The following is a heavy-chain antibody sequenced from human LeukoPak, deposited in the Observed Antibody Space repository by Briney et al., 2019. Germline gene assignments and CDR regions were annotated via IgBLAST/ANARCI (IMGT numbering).Heavy chain of an antibody. CDR3: ARGSGYSGYVAY. J-gene: IGHJ4*02. V-gene: IGHV3-23*01. Sequence: GGSLRLSCAGSGFTFSSYAMTWVRQAPRKGLEWVSLISGSGGTTYYADSVKGRFTISRDNSKNTLYLQMNSLRAEDTAVYYCARGSGYSGYVAYWGQGTLVTVSS. D-gene: IGHD5-12*01. CDR1: GFTFSSYA. CDR2: ISGSGGTT.